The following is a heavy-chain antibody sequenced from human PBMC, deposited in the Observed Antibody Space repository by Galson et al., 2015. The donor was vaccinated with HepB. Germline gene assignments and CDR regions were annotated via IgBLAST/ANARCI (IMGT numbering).Heavy chain of an antibody. CDR2: NYYSGST. D-gene: IGHD2-15*01. V-gene: IGHV4-39*07. J-gene: IGHJ4*02. Sequence: ETLSLTCTVAGGSISSSSHYSGWIRQPPGKGLGRIGSNYYSGSTYYNPSLESRVTISVDTSKNQFSLKLSPVTAADTAVYYCARDSVVVAGWAPFDYWGQGTLVTVSS. CDR3: ARDSVVVAGWAPFDY. CDR1: GGSISSSSHY.